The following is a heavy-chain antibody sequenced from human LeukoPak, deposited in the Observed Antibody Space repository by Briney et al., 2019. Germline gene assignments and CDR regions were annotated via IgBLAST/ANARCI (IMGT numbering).Heavy chain of an antibody. Sequence: SETLSLTCTVSGGSISSYYWSWIRQPAGKGLEWIGRIYTSGSTNYNPSLKSRVTMSVDTSKNQFSLKLSPVTAADTAVYYCARVAVRGVLRAFDIWGQGTMVTVSS. V-gene: IGHV4-4*07. CDR2: IYTSGST. D-gene: IGHD3-10*01. CDR3: ARVAVRGVLRAFDI. J-gene: IGHJ3*02. CDR1: GGSISSYY.